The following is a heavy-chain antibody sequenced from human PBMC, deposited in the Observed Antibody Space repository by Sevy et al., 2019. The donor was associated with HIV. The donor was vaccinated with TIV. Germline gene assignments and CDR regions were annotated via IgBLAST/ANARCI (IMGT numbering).Heavy chain of an antibody. D-gene: IGHD3-22*01. J-gene: IGHJ6*03. CDR1: GGSFSGYY. CDR2: INHSGST. V-gene: IGHV4-34*01. Sequence: SETLSLTCAVYGGSFSGYYWSWIRQPPGKGLEWIGEINHSGSTNYNPSLKSRVTISVDPSKNQFSLNLGSVTAADTAVYYCARFYDRRDYYMDVWGKGTTVTVSS. CDR3: ARFYDRRDYYMDV.